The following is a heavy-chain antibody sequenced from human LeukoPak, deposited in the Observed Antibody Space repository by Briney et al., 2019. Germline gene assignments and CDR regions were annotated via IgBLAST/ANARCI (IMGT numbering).Heavy chain of an antibody. CDR1: GFTFSSYW. CDR2: IKQDGSEK. Sequence: GGSLRLSCAASGFTFSSYWMSWVRQAPGKGLEWVANIKQDGSEKYCVDSVEGRFTTSRDNAKNSLYLQMNSLRAEDTAVYYCARDWGYCSGGSCYRTAFDIWGQGTMVTASS. J-gene: IGHJ3*02. D-gene: IGHD2-15*01. V-gene: IGHV3-7*01. CDR3: ARDWGYCSGGSCYRTAFDI.